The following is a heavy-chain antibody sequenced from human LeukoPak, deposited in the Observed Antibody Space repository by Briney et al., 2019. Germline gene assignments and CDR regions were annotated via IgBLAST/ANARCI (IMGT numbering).Heavy chain of an antibody. V-gene: IGHV3-7*01. Sequence: GGSLRLSCAASRFTFSSYWMSWVRQAPGKGLEWVANIKQDGSEKYYVDSVKGRFTISRDNAKNSLYLQMNSLRAEDTAVYYCARDGRSSSWYGEAAYYFDYWGQGTLVTVSS. D-gene: IGHD6-13*01. CDR2: IKQDGSEK. CDR3: ARDGRSSSWYGEAAYYFDY. CDR1: RFTFSSYW. J-gene: IGHJ4*02.